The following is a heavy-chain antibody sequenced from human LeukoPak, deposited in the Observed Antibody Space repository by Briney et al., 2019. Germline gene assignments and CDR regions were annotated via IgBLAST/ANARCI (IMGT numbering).Heavy chain of an antibody. J-gene: IGHJ4*02. Sequence: ASVKVSCKASGYTFTSYGISWVRQAPGQGLEWMGWISAYNGNTNYAQKLQGRVTMTTDTSTSTAYMELRSLRPDDTAVYYCARDLRRELLRLEGYWGQGTLVTVSS. CDR1: GYTFTSYG. V-gene: IGHV1-18*01. CDR2: ISAYNGNT. CDR3: ARDLRRELLRLEGY. D-gene: IGHD1-26*01.